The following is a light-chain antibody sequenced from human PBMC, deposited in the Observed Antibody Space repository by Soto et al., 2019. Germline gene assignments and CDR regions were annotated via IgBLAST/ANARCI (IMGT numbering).Light chain of an antibody. J-gene: IGKJ1*01. CDR2: QIS. V-gene: IGKV2-24*01. Sequence: DVVLTQTPLSSPVTLGQPASISCRSNQSLVYSDGNTYLSWLQQRPGQPPRLLIYQISNRFSGVPDRFSGSGAGTDFTLKISRVEAEDVGVYYCMQFAHFPRTFGQGTKVEIK. CDR1: QSLVYSDGNTY. CDR3: MQFAHFPRT.